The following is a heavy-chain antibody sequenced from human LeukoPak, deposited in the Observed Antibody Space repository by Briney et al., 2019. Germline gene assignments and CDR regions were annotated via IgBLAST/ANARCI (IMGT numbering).Heavy chain of an antibody. J-gene: IGHJ4*02. Sequence: SETLSLTCTVSGGSISSSSYYWGWIRQPPGKGLEWIGSIYYGGSTYYNPSLKSRVTISVDTSKNQFSLKLSSVTAADTAVYYCARAPTTAFDYWGQGTLVTVSS. CDR1: GGSISSSSYY. V-gene: IGHV4-39*07. CDR2: IYYGGST. D-gene: IGHD1-26*01. CDR3: ARAPTTAFDY.